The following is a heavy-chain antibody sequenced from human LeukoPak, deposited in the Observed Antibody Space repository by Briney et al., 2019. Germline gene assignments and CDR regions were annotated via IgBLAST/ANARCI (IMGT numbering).Heavy chain of an antibody. Sequence: ASVKVSCKASGCTFTGYYMHWVRQAPGQGLEWMGWINPNSGGTNYAQKFQGRVTMTRDTSISTAYMELSRLRSDDTAVYYCARAESRGSGYGNWFDPWGQGTLVTVSS. CDR3: ARAESRGSGYGNWFDP. CDR1: GCTFTGYY. D-gene: IGHD6-25*01. CDR2: INPNSGGT. V-gene: IGHV1-2*02. J-gene: IGHJ5*02.